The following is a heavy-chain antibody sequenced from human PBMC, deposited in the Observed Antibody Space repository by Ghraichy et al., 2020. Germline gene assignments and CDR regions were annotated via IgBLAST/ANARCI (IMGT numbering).Heavy chain of an antibody. J-gene: IGHJ6*02. V-gene: IGHV4-30-4*01. CDR2: IYYSGST. Sequence: SETLSLTCTVSGGSISSGDYYWSWIRQPPGKGLEWIGYIYYSGSTYYNPSLKSRVTISVDTSKNQFSLKLSSVTAADTAVYYCGRAALYCSGGSCYTGGKDGMDVWVQGTTVTVSS. D-gene: IGHD2-15*01. CDR3: GRAALYCSGGSCYTGGKDGMDV. CDR1: GGSISSGDYY.